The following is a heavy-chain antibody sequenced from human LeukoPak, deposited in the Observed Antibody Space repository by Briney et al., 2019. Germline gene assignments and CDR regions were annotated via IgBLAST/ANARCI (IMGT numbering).Heavy chain of an antibody. CDR1: GYTLSNYC. CDR2: FNPTYDTP. D-gene: IGHD3-9*01. J-gene: IGHJ3*02. Sequence: GASVKVSCKASGYTLSNYCMHWVRQAPGQGLEWMGIFNPTYDTPIYAQTFEGRVTMTRDMSTSTVYMELSTLRSDDTAVYFCAKDPRNILTGDYDDFDIWGQGTMVIVSS. V-gene: IGHV1-46*01. CDR3: AKDPRNILTGDYDDFDI.